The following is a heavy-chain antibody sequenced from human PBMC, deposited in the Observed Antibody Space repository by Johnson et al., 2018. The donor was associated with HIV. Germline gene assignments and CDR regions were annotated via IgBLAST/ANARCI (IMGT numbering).Heavy chain of an antibody. CDR2: ISYDGSNK. V-gene: IGHV3-30*18. Sequence: QMQLVESGGGVVQPGRSLRLSCAASGFTFSSYGMHWVRQAPGKGLEWVAVISYDGSNKYYADSVKGRFTISRDNSKNTLYLQMNSRRAEETAVYYCAKGENDYGDYGLDAFDLWGQGTMVTVSS. CDR3: AKGENDYGDYGLDAFDL. CDR1: GFTFSSYG. D-gene: IGHD4-17*01. J-gene: IGHJ3*01.